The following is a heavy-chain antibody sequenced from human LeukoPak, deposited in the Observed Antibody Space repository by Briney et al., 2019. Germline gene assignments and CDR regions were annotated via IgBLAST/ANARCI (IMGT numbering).Heavy chain of an antibody. CDR2: IYHSGST. CDR3: ARVSSGSYYFDS. D-gene: IGHD1-26*01. Sequence: PSETLSLTCAISGGSISSSNLWSCVRQPPGKVLEWIGEIYHSGSTNYSPSLKSRVTISVDKSKNQFSLKVTSVTVADTAVYYCARVSSGSYYFDSWGQGTLVTVSS. V-gene: IGHV4-4*02. CDR1: GGSISSSNL. J-gene: IGHJ4*02.